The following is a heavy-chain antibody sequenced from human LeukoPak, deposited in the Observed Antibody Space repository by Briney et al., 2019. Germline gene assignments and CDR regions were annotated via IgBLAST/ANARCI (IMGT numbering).Heavy chain of an antibody. CDR3: ARDKGSGSYSAFDY. Sequence: GGSLRLSCAASGFTLSSYAMHWVRQASGKGLEYVSAMSSHGGSTYYANSVKGRFTISRDNSKNTLYLQMGSLRAEDMAVYYCARDKGSGSYSAFDYWGQGTPVTVSS. J-gene: IGHJ4*02. CDR2: MSSHGGST. V-gene: IGHV3-64*01. CDR1: GFTLSSYA. D-gene: IGHD3-10*01.